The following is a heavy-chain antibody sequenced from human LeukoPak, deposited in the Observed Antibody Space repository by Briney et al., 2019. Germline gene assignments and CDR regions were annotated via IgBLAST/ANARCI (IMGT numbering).Heavy chain of an antibody. Sequence: PGGTLRLSCATSGFTFSSYSMNWVRQAPGKGLEWVSSISSTSSYIYYADSVKGRFTVSRDNAKNSLYLQVNSLRAEDTAVYYCAREGYYYGLDVWGQGTTVTVS. CDR1: GFTFSSYS. V-gene: IGHV3-21*01. CDR2: ISSTSSYI. CDR3: AREGYYYGLDV. J-gene: IGHJ6*02.